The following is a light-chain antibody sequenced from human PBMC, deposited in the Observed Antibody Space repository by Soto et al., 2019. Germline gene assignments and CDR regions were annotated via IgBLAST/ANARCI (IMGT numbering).Light chain of an antibody. J-gene: IGKJ1*01. CDR3: QQYGSCPLT. V-gene: IGKV3-15*01. CDR1: QSLSSN. Sequence: EIVMTQSPATLSVSPGERATLSCRASQSLSSNLAWYQQKLGQAPRLLIYAASTRATGIPARFSGSGSGTDFTLTISRLEPEDSAVYYCQQYGSCPLTFGQGTKVDIK. CDR2: AAS.